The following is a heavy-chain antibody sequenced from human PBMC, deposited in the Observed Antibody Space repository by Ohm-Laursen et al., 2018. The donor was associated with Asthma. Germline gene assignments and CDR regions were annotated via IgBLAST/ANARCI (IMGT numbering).Heavy chain of an antibody. J-gene: IGHJ6*02. CDR1: GDSVSSNSAA. Sequence: PSETLSLTCAISGDSVSSNSAAWNWIRQSPSRGLEWLGRTYYRSKWYNDYAVSVKSRITINPDTSKNQFSLQLNSVTPEDTAVYYCASGQQPFYGMDVWGQGTTVTVSS. V-gene: IGHV6-1*01. D-gene: IGHD6-13*01. CDR2: TYYRSKWYN. CDR3: ASGQQPFYGMDV.